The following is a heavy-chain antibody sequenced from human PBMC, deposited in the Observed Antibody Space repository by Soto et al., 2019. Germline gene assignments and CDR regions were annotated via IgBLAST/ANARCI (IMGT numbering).Heavy chain of an antibody. CDR2: MNPNSGNT. CDR3: ARVAYYYDSSGYYYYYGMDV. Sequence: QVQLVQSGAEVKKPGASVKVSCKASGYTFTSYDINWVRQATGQGLEWMGWMNPNSGNTGYAQKFQGRVTMTRNTSISTAYMELSSLRSEDTAVYYCARVAYYYDSSGYYYYYGMDVWGQGTTVTVSS. V-gene: IGHV1-8*01. J-gene: IGHJ6*02. D-gene: IGHD3-22*01. CDR1: GYTFTSYD.